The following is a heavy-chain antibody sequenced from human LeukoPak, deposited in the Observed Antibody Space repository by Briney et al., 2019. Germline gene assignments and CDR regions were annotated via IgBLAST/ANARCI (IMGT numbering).Heavy chain of an antibody. CDR3: ARTHSGRRYDY. Sequence: PSETLSLTCTVSDGSISSTTYYWGWIRQPPGKDLEWIGSIYYSGNTYYNPSLKSRVTISVDTSKNQFSLKLSSVTAADTAVYYCARTHSGRRYDYWGQGTLVTVSS. CDR2: IYYSGNT. D-gene: IGHD3-9*01. CDR1: DGSISSTTYY. V-gene: IGHV4-39*07. J-gene: IGHJ4*02.